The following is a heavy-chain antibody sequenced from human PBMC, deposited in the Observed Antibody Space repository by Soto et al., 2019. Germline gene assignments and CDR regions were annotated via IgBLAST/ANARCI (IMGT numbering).Heavy chain of an antibody. CDR3: ARSSVRRTAFDY. V-gene: IGHV4-39*01. CDR2: IYYSGST. CDR1: GGSISSSSYY. D-gene: IGHD3-10*02. J-gene: IGHJ4*02. Sequence: VSGGSISSSSYYWGWIRQPPGKGLEWIGSIYYSGSTYYNPSLKSRVTISVDTSKNQFSLKLSSVTAADTAVYYCARSSVRRTAFDYWGQGTLVTVSS.